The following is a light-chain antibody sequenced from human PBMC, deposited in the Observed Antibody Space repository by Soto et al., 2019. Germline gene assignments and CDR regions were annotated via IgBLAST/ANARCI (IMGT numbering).Light chain of an antibody. J-gene: IGKJ4*01. V-gene: IGKV3-15*01. CDR3: QQYNNWPRAT. CDR1: QSVSSN. CDR2: RTS. Sequence: EIVMTHSAATLSVSTGERATLSCRASQSVSSNLAWYQQKPGQAPRLLMFRTSSRATGFPARFSGSGSGTEFNLTISSLQSEDFGVYYCQQYNNWPRATFGGGSKVDVK.